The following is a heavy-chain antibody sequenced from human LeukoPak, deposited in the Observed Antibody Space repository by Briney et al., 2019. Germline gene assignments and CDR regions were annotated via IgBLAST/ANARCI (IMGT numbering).Heavy chain of an antibody. V-gene: IGHV4-59*01. CDR1: GGSFSSYY. Sequence: SETLSLTCAVYGGSFSSYYWSWIRQPPGKGLEWIGYIYYSGSTNYNPSLKSRVTISVDTSKNQFSLKLRSVTAADTAVYYCARVSGYDWESFYDYWGQGTLVTVSS. D-gene: IGHD5-12*01. CDR3: ARVSGYDWESFYDY. CDR2: IYYSGST. J-gene: IGHJ4*02.